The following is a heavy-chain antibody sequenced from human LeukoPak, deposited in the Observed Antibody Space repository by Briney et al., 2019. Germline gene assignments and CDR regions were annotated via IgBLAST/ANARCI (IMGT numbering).Heavy chain of an antibody. CDR1: GFTFRSYA. D-gene: IGHD3-22*01. Sequence: GGSLRLTCAASGFTFRSYAMSWGRQAPGKGLEWVSAISGSGGSTYYAHSVKGRFTISRDNSKNTLYLQMNSLRAEDTAVYYCAKDLGDYDDSSGYYRGYFQHWGQGTLVTVSS. CDR3: AKDLGDYDDSSGYYRGYFQH. V-gene: IGHV3-23*01. J-gene: IGHJ1*01. CDR2: ISGSGGST.